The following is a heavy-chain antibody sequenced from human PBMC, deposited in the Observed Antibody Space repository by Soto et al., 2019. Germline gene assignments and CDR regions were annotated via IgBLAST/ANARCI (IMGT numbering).Heavy chain of an antibody. V-gene: IGHV4-30-4*01. J-gene: IGHJ4*02. CDR2: ISYTGST. CDR1: GGSISSGNYY. D-gene: IGHD3-10*01. Sequence: QVQLQESGPGLVKPSQTLTLTCNVSGGSISSGNYYWSWIRQPPGKGLEWIAYISYTGSTYYSPSLKXXVXIXADASKNQFSLRLSSVTAADTAVYYCARDDGSGSSHWGQGTLLTVSS. CDR3: ARDDGSGSSH.